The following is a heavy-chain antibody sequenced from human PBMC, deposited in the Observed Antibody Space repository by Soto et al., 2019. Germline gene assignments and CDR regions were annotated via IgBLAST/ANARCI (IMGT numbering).Heavy chain of an antibody. J-gene: IGHJ6*02. CDR2: ISYDGSNK. D-gene: IGHD4-17*01. CDR3: AREMDLREGTVVSMDV. CDR1: GFTFSSYA. V-gene: IGHV3-30-3*01. Sequence: PGESLKISCAASGFTFSSYAMHWVRQAPGKGLEWVAVISYDGSNKYYADSVKGRFTISRDNSKNTLYLQMNSLRAEDTAVYYCAREMDLREGTVVSMDVWGQGTTVTVSS.